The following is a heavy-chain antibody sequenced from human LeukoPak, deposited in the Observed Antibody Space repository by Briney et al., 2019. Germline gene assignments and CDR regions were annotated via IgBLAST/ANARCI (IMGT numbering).Heavy chain of an antibody. CDR3: ARDLGGRMGLSAV. D-gene: IGHD5-24*01. J-gene: IGHJ6*02. CDR2: IYSGGST. CDR1: GFTVSSNY. Sequence: GGSLRLSCAASGFTVSSNYMSWVRQAPGKGLEWVSVIYSGGSTNYADSVKGRFTISRDSSKNTLYLQMNSPRAEDTAVYYCARDLGGRMGLSAVWGQGTTVTVSS. V-gene: IGHV3-53*01.